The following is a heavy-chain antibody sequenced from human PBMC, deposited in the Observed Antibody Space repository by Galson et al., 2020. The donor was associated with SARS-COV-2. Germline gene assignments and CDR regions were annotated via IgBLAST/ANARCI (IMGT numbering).Heavy chain of an antibody. V-gene: IGHV1-18*01. CDR1: GYTFTSYG. CDR2: ISAYNGNT. D-gene: IGHD3-9*01. J-gene: IGHJ5*02. CDR3: ARDSGVTALEDILTGYHAINWFDP. Sequence: GESLKISCKASGYTFTSYGISWVRQAPGQGLEWMGWISAYNGNTNYAQKLQGRVTMTTDTSTSTAYMELRSLRSDDTAVYYCARDSGVTALEDILTGYHAINWFDPWGQGTLVTVSS.